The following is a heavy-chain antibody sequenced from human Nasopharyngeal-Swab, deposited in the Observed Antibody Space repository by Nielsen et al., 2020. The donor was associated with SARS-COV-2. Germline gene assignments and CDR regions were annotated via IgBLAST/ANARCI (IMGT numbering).Heavy chain of an antibody. J-gene: IGHJ4*02. V-gene: IGHV3-73*01. Sequence: GGSLRLSCAASGFIFSASAIHWVRQASGKGLEWDGRIGDKDHNDATTYGASVQGRFTISRDDSKNTAFLQMDSLKTEDTALYYCTTDFYFDYWGQGTLVTVSS. CDR3: TTDFYFDY. CDR2: IGDKDHNDAT. CDR1: GFIFSASA.